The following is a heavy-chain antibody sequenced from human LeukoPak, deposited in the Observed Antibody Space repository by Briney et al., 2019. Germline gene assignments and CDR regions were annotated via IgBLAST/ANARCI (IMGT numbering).Heavy chain of an antibody. Sequence: GGSLRLSCAASGFTFSSYWMSWVRQAPGKGLEWVANIKQDGSEKYYVDSVKGRFTISRDNAKNSLYLQMNSLRAEDTAVYYCARVDTAMVKEYYYYYYYMDVWGKGTTVTVSS. CDR1: GFTFSSYW. CDR2: IKQDGSEK. J-gene: IGHJ6*03. V-gene: IGHV3-7*01. CDR3: ARVDTAMVKEYYYYYYYMDV. D-gene: IGHD5-18*01.